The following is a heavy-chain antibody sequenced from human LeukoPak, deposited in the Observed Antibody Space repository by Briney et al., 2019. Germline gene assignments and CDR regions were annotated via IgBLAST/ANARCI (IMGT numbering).Heavy chain of an antibody. D-gene: IGHD1-26*01. CDR1: GYSFTSYD. V-gene: IGHV1-8*01. CDR2: MNPNSGNT. CDR3: ARTSEWELDYMDV. Sequence: GASVKVSRKASGYSFTSYDINWVRQATGQGLEWMGWMNPNSGNTGYAQKFQGRVTITADKSTSTAYMELSSLRSEDTVVYYCARTSEWELDYMDVWGKGTTVTVSS. J-gene: IGHJ6*03.